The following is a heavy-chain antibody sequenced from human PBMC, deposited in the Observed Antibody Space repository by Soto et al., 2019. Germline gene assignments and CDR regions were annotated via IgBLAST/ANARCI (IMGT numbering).Heavy chain of an antibody. CDR1: SFTFSNDW. D-gene: IGHD6-13*01. V-gene: IGHV3-15*07. J-gene: IGHJ1*01. Sequence: EVQLVESGGGLVQPGGSLRLSCAASSFTFSNDWMNWVRQAPGKGLEWVGRITSKTDGGSIDYAAPVKGRFTISREDSKDTMFLQMNSVQTEDTALYYCTPMGSSWGAWGQGPLFTVSS. CDR2: ITSKTDGGSI. CDR3: TPMGSSWGA.